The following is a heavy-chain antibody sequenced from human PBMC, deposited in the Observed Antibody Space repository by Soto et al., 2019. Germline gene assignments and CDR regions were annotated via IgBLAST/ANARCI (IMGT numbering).Heavy chain of an antibody. CDR3: AKVHWNDLFDGFDM. V-gene: IGHV3-30*18. CDR2: ISYDGSNK. J-gene: IGHJ3*02. D-gene: IGHD1-1*01. CDR1: GFTFSRYG. Sequence: QVQLVESGGGVVQPGRSLRLSCAASGFTFSRYGMYWVRQAPGKGLEWVAVISYDGSNKYYADSVKGRFTISRDNSKNTLYLQVNSLRAEDTAVYYCAKVHWNDLFDGFDMWGQGTMVTVSS.